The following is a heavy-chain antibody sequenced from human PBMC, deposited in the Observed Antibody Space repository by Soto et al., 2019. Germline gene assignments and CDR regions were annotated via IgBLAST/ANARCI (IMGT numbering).Heavy chain of an antibody. J-gene: IGHJ6*02. Sequence: ASVKVSCKASGYTFTSYGISWVRQAPGQGLEWMGWISAYNGNTNYAQKLQGRVTMTTDTSTSTAYMELRSLRSDETAVYYCARDKVAVAKKYYYYYGMDVWGQGTTVTVSS. D-gene: IGHD6-19*01. CDR3: ARDKVAVAKKYYYYYGMDV. CDR2: ISAYNGNT. V-gene: IGHV1-18*04. CDR1: GYTFTSYG.